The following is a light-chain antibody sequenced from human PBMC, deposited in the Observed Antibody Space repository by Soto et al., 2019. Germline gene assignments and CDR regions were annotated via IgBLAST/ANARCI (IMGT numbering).Light chain of an antibody. CDR2: AAS. J-gene: IGKJ1*01. CDR3: QQSYSTPRK. CDR1: QSISGF. V-gene: IGKV1-39*01. Sequence: DIQMTQSPSSLSASVGDRVTITCRASQSISGFLNWYQQKPGIAPKILIYAASTLQGGVPSRFSGSGSGTDFTITISSIQTEYAETYYCQQSYSTPRKXGQGTKV.